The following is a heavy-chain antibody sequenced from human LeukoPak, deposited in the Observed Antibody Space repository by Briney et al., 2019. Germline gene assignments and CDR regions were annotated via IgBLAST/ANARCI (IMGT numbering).Heavy chain of an antibody. D-gene: IGHD3-16*02. CDR3: ARGYDYVWGSYRYVLDY. Sequence: PGGSLRLSCAASGFTFSSYAMSWVRQAPGKGLEWVSAISGSGGSTYYADSVKGRFTIPRDNSKNTLYLQMNSRRAEDTAVYYCARGYDYVWGSYRYVLDYWGQGTLVTVSS. CDR2: ISGSGGST. V-gene: IGHV3-23*01. J-gene: IGHJ4*02. CDR1: GFTFSSYA.